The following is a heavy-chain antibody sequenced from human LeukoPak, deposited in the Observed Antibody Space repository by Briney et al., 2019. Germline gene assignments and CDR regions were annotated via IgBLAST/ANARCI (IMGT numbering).Heavy chain of an antibody. J-gene: IGHJ4*02. D-gene: IGHD3-10*01. Sequence: GGSLRLSCAASGFTFRDYDMTWIRQAPGKGLEWVSYISSSDTTMYNADSVKGRFTISRDNAKNSLYLQMDSLGAEDTAVYYCARAPTYGPGSSFDYWGQGTLVTVSS. V-gene: IGHV3-11*01. CDR1: GFTFRDYD. CDR2: ISSSDTTM. CDR3: ARAPTYGPGSSFDY.